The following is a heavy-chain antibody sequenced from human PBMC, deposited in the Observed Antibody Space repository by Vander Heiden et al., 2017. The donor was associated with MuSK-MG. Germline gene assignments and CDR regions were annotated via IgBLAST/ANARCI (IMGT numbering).Heavy chain of an antibody. CDR3: ARGYDFWSGSYYFDY. CDR1: GGSIRSGGYY. Sequence: QVQLQESGPGRVQPSHTLSPTCTVTGGSIRSGGYYWSSIRQHPGKGLEWIGYIYYSGSTYYNPSLKSRVTISVDTSKNQFSLKLSYVTAADTAVYYCARGYDFWSGSYYFDYWGQGTLVTVSS. D-gene: IGHD3-3*01. V-gene: IGHV4-31*03. CDR2: IYYSGST. J-gene: IGHJ4*02.